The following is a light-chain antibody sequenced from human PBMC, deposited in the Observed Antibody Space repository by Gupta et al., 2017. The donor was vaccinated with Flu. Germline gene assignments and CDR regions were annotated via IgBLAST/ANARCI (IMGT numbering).Light chain of an antibody. Sequence: DIQMTQSPSSLSASVGDRVTITCRSSQSINTYLNWYQQKPGKAPKLLIFLASNLPSGVPSRFSASGSGTDFTLTISSRQPEDFASYYCQQSYSTPITVGQGTRLEI. CDR3: QQSYSTPIT. J-gene: IGKJ5*01. CDR2: LAS. V-gene: IGKV1-39*01. CDR1: QSINTY.